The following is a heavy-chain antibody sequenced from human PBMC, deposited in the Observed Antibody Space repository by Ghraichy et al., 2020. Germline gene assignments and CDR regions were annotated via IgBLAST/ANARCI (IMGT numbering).Heavy chain of an antibody. D-gene: IGHD3-10*01. Sequence: GGSLRLSCAASGFTFSSYWMSWVRQAPGKGLEWVANIKQDGSEKYYVDSVKGRFTISRDNAKNSLYLQMNSLRAEDTAVYYCARDFYYGSGGDFDYWGQGTLVTVSS. J-gene: IGHJ4*02. CDR2: IKQDGSEK. V-gene: IGHV3-7*01. CDR3: ARDFYYGSGGDFDY. CDR1: GFTFSSYW.